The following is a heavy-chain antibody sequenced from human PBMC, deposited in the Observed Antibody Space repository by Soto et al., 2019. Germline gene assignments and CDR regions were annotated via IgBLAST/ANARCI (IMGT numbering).Heavy chain of an antibody. J-gene: IGHJ4*02. CDR2: ISAYNGNT. CDR3: AIFFAGYSSIWNSTHDFDY. Sequence: ASVKVSCKASGYTFPSYGISCLRQAPGKGLEWMGWISAYNGNTNYAQKLQGRVTMTTDTSTSTAYMELRSLRSDDTAVYYCAIFFAGYSSIWNSTHDFDYWGQGTLVTVSS. CDR1: GYTFPSYG. D-gene: IGHD6-13*01. V-gene: IGHV1-18*01.